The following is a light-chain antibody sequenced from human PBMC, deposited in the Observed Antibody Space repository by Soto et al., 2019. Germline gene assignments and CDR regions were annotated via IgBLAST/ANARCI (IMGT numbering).Light chain of an antibody. CDR3: KQYNSSPLT. J-gene: IGKJ4*01. CDR1: QSISDW. CDR2: DAS. V-gene: IGKV1-5*01. Sequence: DIQMTQSPSTLSASVGDRVTITCRANQSISDWLAWYQQKPGKDPKLLIYDASNLESWVPSRFSGTDSGTEFSFTISSLPPDDFATYYCKQYNSSPLTFGGGTKMEIK.